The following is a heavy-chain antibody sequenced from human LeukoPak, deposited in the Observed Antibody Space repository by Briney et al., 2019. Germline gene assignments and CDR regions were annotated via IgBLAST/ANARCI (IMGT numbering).Heavy chain of an antibody. CDR1: GYTFTSYD. V-gene: IGHV1-8*03. CDR2: MNPNSGNT. Sequence: ASVKVSCKASGYTFTSYDINWVRQATGQGLEWMGWMNPNSGNTGYAQKFQGRVTITRNTSISTAYMELSSLRSEDTAVYYCARVRSYDYVWGSYFDYWGQGTLVTVSS. J-gene: IGHJ4*02. CDR3: ARVRSYDYVWGSYFDY. D-gene: IGHD3-16*01.